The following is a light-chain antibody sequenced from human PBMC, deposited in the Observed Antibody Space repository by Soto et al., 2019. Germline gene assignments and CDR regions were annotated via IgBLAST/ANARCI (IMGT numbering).Light chain of an antibody. J-gene: IGKJ5*01. CDR3: QQYGSSPSIT. V-gene: IGKV3-20*01. CDR2: GAS. Sequence: EIVLTQSPGTLSLSPGDRATLSCKASQSVTSTYLAWYRQKPGQAPRLLIHGASSRATGIPDRFSGSGSGKDFTLTISRLEPEDVAVYYCQQYGSSPSITFGQGTRL. CDR1: QSVTSTY.